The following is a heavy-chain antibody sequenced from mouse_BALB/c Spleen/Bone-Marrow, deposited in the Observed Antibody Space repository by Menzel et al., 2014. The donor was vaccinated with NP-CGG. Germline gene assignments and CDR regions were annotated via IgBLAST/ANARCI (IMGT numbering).Heavy chain of an antibody. D-gene: IGHD1-1*01. CDR2: IYPSDSYT. CDR3: TRSYGSSYEYYFDY. J-gene: IGHJ2*01. CDR1: GYTFTSYW. V-gene: IGHV1-69*02. Sequence: QVQLKESGAELVRPGASVKLSCKASGYTFTSYWTNWVKQRPGQGLEWIGNIYPSDSYTNYNQKFKDKATLTVDKSSSTAYMQLSSPTSEDSAVYYCTRSYGSSYEYYFDYWGQGTTLTVSS.